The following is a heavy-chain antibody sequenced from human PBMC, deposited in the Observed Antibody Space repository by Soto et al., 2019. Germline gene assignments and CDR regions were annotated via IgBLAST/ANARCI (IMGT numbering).Heavy chain of an antibody. D-gene: IGHD3-10*01. V-gene: IGHV1-18*01. Sequence: ASVKVSCKASGYTFTSYGISWVRQAPGQRLEWMGWISAYNGNTNYAQKLQGRVTMTTDTSTSTAYMELRSLRSDDTAVYYCARDQSITMVRGVIINSRHMDVWGKGTTVTVSS. CDR3: ARDQSITMVRGVIINSRHMDV. CDR2: ISAYNGNT. CDR1: GYTFTSYG. J-gene: IGHJ6*03.